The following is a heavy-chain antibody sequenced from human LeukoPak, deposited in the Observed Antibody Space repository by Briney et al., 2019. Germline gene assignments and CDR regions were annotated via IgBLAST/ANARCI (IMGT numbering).Heavy chain of an antibody. V-gene: IGHV3-15*01. J-gene: IGHJ5*02. CDR3: TTDQDGRFGELFS. CDR2: IKSKTDGGTT. Sequence: GGSLGLSCVPSGFSFSNYAMSWVRQAPGKGLEWVGRIKSKTDGGTTDYAAPVKGRFTISRDDSKNTLYLQMNSLKTEDTAVYYCTTDQDGRFGELFSWGQGTLVTVSS. D-gene: IGHD3-10*01. CDR1: GFSFSNYA.